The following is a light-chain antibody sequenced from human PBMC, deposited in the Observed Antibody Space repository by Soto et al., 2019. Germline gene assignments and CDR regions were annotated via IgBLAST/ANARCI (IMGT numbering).Light chain of an antibody. CDR3: HHYTRSPIFT. CDR1: QSVANNH. Sequence: EVVLTQSPGTLSLSPGERATLSCRASQSVANNHLSWYQQKPGQAPRLLIYDTSTRAADIPDRFSGSGSGTDFTLTISRLEPEDFGVYFCHHYTRSPIFTFGHGTTVD. CDR2: DTS. J-gene: IGKJ3*01. V-gene: IGKV3-20*01.